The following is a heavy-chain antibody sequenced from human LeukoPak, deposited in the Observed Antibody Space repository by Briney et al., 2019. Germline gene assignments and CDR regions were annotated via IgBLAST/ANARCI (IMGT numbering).Heavy chain of an antibody. Sequence: GGSLRLSCAASGFTFDDYGMSWVRQAPGKGLEWVSGINWNGGSTGYADSVKGRFTISRDNAKNSLYLQVNSLRAEDTALYYCARRITMVRGDYGAFDIWGQGTMVTVSS. D-gene: IGHD3-10*01. CDR1: GFTFDDYG. V-gene: IGHV3-20*04. CDR3: ARRITMVRGDYGAFDI. CDR2: INWNGGST. J-gene: IGHJ3*02.